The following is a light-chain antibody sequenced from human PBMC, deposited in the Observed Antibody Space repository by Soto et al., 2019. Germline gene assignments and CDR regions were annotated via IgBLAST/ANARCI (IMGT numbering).Light chain of an antibody. J-gene: IGKJ5*01. V-gene: IGKV3-11*01. CDR3: QQGSNWPLT. CDR2: GSS. Sequence: VLAQWHATQSLPPRERTTLYCRASQSLSTFLVWYQQKPGQAPRLLIYGSSIRATGIPARFSGSGSGTDFTLTISSLEPEDFALYYCQQGSNWPLTSGGGTRLAI. CDR1: QSLSTF.